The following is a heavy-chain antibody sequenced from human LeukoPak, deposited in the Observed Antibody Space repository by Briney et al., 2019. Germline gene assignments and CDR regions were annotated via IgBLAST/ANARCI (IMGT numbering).Heavy chain of an antibody. CDR3: ARAKAAAGIDYLDY. D-gene: IGHD6-13*01. Sequence: SETLSLTCTVSGASISDCYWNWLRQPPGKGLEWIGYIYYSGSTNYNPSLKSRVTISVDTSKNQFSLKLSSVTAADTAVYYCARAKAAAGIDYLDYWGQGTLVTVSS. CDR2: IYYSGST. V-gene: IGHV4-59*13. CDR1: GASISDCY. J-gene: IGHJ4*02.